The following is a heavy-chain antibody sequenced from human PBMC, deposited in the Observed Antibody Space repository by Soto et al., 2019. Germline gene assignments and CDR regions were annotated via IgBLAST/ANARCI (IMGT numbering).Heavy chain of an antibody. D-gene: IGHD3-9*01. V-gene: IGHV3-21*04. CDR3: AKDARLRYFDWLLMGGHYYGMDV. Sequence: GGSLRLSCAASGFTFRSFTMNWFRQAPGKGLEWVSTISSNSAYIYYTDALRGRFTISRDNAKNSLHLQMNSLRAEDTAVYYCAKDARLRYFDWLLMGGHYYGMDVWGQGTTVTVSS. J-gene: IGHJ6*02. CDR2: ISSNSAYI. CDR1: GFTFRSFT.